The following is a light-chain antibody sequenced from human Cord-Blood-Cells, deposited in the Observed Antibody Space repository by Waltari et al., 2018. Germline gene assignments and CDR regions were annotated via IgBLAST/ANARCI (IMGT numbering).Light chain of an antibody. V-gene: IGLV2-14*01. Sequence: QSALTQPASVSGSPGQSITISCTGTSSDVGGYNYVSRYQQHPGKAPKLMIYDVSNRPSVVSNRFSGSKSGNTASLTISGLQAEDEADYYCSSYTSSSNWVFGGGTKLTVL. CDR1: SSDVGGYNY. CDR2: DVS. CDR3: SSYTSSSNWV. J-gene: IGLJ3*02.